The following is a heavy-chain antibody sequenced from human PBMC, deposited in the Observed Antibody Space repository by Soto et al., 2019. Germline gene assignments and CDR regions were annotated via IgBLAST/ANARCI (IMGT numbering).Heavy chain of an antibody. CDR1: GFTFSSYG. V-gene: IGHV3-30*18. Sequence: PGGSLRLSCAASGFTFSSYGMHWVRQAPGKGLEWVAVISYDGSNKYYADSVKGRFTISRDNSKNTLYLQMNSLRAEDTAVYYCAKDTAVAGTTYGMDVWGQGTTVTVSS. CDR3: AKDTAVAGTTYGMDV. CDR2: ISYDGSNK. J-gene: IGHJ6*02. D-gene: IGHD6-19*01.